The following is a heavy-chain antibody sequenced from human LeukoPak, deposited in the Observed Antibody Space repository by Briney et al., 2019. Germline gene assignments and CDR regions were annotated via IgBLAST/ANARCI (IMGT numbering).Heavy chain of an antibody. CDR2: INPSGGST. V-gene: IGHV1-46*01. CDR3: VKDTASIARGVYDY. Sequence: ASVKVSCKASGYTFTSYYMHWVRQAPGQGLEWMGIINPSGGSTSYAQKFQGRVTMTRDTSTSTVYMELSSLRSEDTAVYFCVKDTASIARGVYDYWGQGTLVTVSS. CDR1: GYTFTSYY. J-gene: IGHJ4*02. D-gene: IGHD3-10*01.